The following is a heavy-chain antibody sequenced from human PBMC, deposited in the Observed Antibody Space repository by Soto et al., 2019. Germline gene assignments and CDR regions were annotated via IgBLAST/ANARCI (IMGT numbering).Heavy chain of an antibody. D-gene: IGHD2-15*01. CDR2: VHDRATT. J-gene: IGHJ4*02. Sequence: QVHLQESGPGLVKPSETLSLTCTVSGGSLSTYYWSWIRQPPGKGLEWIGYVHDRATTRYNPALRNRVTISADTSKNQFSLRLRSVTAADTAVYFCARIRSIFSGGRNDDWGQGILVTVSA. CDR3: ARIRSIFSGGRNDD. V-gene: IGHV4-59*08. CDR1: GGSLSTYY.